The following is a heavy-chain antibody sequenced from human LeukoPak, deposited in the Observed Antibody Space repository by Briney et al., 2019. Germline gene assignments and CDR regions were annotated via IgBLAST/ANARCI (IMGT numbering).Heavy chain of an antibody. Sequence: GESLKISCKGSGYSFTSYWIGWVRPMPGKGLEWMGIIYPGDSDTRYSPSFQGQVTISADKSISTAYLQWSSLKASDTAMYYCARHARYYGSGSYYKKTPYYYYMDVWGKGTTVTISS. CDR2: IYPGDSDT. V-gene: IGHV5-51*01. CDR3: ARHARYYGSGSYYKKTPYYYYMDV. J-gene: IGHJ6*03. CDR1: GYSFTSYW. D-gene: IGHD3-10*01.